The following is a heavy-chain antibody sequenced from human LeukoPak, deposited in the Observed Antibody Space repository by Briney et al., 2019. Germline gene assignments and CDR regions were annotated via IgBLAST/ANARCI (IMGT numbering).Heavy chain of an antibody. CDR1: GFDLTHYG. V-gene: IGHV1-18*01. CDR2: ISFHNGDT. CDR3: ARGPHERSGYPDD. D-gene: IGHD3-22*01. Sequence: GASVKVSCQVSGFDLTHYGISWVRQAPGQGLDWMGWISFHNGDTLYAQKFQERLTVTTDKATRTGYMELKSLTSDDTALYYCARGPHERSGYPDDWGQGTLVTVSS. J-gene: IGHJ4*02.